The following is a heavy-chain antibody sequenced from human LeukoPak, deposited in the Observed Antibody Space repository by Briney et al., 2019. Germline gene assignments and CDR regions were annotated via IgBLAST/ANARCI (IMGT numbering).Heavy chain of an antibody. J-gene: IGHJ4*02. D-gene: IGHD2/OR15-2a*01. CDR1: GFSISSSA. CDR3: TRDATYYLRYGYFDY. Sequence: GGSLRLSCAASGFSISSSAMNWVRQAPGKGLEWVSSINNVASHIYYAGSVRGRFTISRDNAKNSVYLQMNSLSAEDTAVYYCTRDATYYLRYGYFDYWGQGTLVTVSS. CDR2: INNVASHI. V-gene: IGHV3-21*01.